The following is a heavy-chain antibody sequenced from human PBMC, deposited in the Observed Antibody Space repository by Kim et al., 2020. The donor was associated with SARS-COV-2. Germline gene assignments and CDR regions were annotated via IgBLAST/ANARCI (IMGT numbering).Heavy chain of an antibody. CDR3: ARDDGFAISVFDY. J-gene: IGHJ4*02. D-gene: IGHD6-25*01. V-gene: IGHV6-1*01. Sequence: DYAASVTGRISVRPDTSKNQFYLHLNSVTPDDTAVYYCARDDGFAISVFDYWGQGILVTVSS.